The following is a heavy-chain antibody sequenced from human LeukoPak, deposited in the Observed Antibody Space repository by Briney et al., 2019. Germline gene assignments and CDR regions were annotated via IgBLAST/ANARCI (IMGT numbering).Heavy chain of an antibody. CDR2: IYSDGRT. Sequence: GGSLRLSCAASGFTFSSYAMSWVRQAPGKGLEWVSVIYSDGRTYYADSVKGRFTISRDDSKNTVYLQMNGLRGEDTAVYYCARDSNTRNWGQGTLVTVSS. D-gene: IGHD1-26*01. V-gene: IGHV3-66*01. CDR3: ARDSNTRN. J-gene: IGHJ4*02. CDR1: GFTFSSYA.